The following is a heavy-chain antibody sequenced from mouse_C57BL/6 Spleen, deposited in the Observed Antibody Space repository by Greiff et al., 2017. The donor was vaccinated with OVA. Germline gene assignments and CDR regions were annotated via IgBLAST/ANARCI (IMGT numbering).Heavy chain of an antibody. J-gene: IGHJ1*03. CDR2: IHPSDSDT. CDR3: AKYYGSSSYWYFDV. Sequence: QVQLQQPGAELVKPGASVKVSCKASGYTFTSYWMHWVKQRPGQGLEWIGRIHPSDSDTNYNQKFKGKATLTVDKSSSTAYMQLSSLTSEDSAVYYCAKYYGSSSYWYFDVWGTGTTVTVSS. D-gene: IGHD1-1*01. CDR1: GYTFTSYW. V-gene: IGHV1-74*01.